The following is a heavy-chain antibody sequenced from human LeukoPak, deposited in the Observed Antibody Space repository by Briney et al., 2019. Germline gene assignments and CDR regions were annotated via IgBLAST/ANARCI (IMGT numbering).Heavy chain of an antibody. V-gene: IGHV3-21*04. CDR3: ATSTEGLSYYYGMDV. J-gene: IGHJ6*02. Sequence: PGGSLRLSCAASGFTFSSYSMNWVRQAPGKGLEWVSSISSISSYIYYADSVKGRFTVSRDNAKNSLYLQMDSLRAEDTAVYYCATSTEGLSYYYGMDVWGQGTTVTVSS. D-gene: IGHD3-16*02. CDR2: ISSISSYI. CDR1: GFTFSSYS.